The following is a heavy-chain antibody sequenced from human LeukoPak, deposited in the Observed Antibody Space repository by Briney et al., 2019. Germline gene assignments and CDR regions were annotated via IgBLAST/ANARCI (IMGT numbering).Heavy chain of an antibody. D-gene: IGHD5-18*01. Sequence: PSETLSLTCTVSGGSISSSNYYWGWIRQPPGKRLEWIGNMYYSGSTYYNPSIKSRVTISVDTSKNQFSLKLSSVTAADTAVYYCARGDTAMVKFDYWGQGTLVTVSS. V-gene: IGHV4-39*07. CDR1: GGSISSSNYY. J-gene: IGHJ4*02. CDR3: ARGDTAMVKFDY. CDR2: MYYSGST.